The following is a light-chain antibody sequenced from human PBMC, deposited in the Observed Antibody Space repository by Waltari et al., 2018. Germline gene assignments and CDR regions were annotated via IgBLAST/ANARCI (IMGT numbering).Light chain of an antibody. CDR2: DAS. CDR1: QSVPTS. J-gene: IGKJ5*01. Sequence: EIVLTQSPATLSLSPGDTATLSCRASQSVPTSLAWYQQKPGQAPRLLTYDASNRATGIPARFSASGSGTDFTLTISSLEPEDFAVYYCQQRSNWPITFGQGTRLEIK. CDR3: QQRSNWPIT. V-gene: IGKV3-11*01.